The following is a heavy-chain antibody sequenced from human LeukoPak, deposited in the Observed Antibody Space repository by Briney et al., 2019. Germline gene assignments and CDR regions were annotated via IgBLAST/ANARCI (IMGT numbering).Heavy chain of an antibody. CDR2: INTNTGNP. J-gene: IGHJ4*02. Sequence: ASVKVSCKASGDTFTSYAMNWVRQAPGQGLEWMGWINTNTGNPTYAQGFTGRFVFSLDTSVSTAYLQISSLKAEDTAVYYCARDERILRFGDPPDYWGQGTLVTVSS. V-gene: IGHV7-4-1*02. D-gene: IGHD3-10*01. CDR3: ARDERILRFGDPPDY. CDR1: GDTFTSYA.